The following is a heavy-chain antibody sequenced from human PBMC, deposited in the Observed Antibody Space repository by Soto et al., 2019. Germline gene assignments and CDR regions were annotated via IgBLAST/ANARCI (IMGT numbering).Heavy chain of an antibody. CDR1: GGSISSYY. Sequence: SETLSLTCTVSGGSISSYYWSWIRQPPGKGLEWIGYIYYSGSTNYNPSLKSRVTISVDTSKNQFSLKLSSVTAADTAVYYCARGLQWVFYFDYWGQGTLVTVSS. J-gene: IGHJ4*02. CDR3: ARGLQWVFYFDY. CDR2: IYYSGST. D-gene: IGHD4-4*01. V-gene: IGHV4-59*01.